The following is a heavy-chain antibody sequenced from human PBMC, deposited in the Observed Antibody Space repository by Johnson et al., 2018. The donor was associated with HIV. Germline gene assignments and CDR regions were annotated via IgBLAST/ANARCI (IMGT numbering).Heavy chain of an antibody. CDR1: GFTFRSYA. D-gene: IGHD1-26*01. V-gene: IGHV3-7*01. CDR3: ARDRGLWERNGAGAFDI. Sequence: QLVESGGDLVQPGGSLGLSCAASGFTFRSYAMHWVRQAPGKVLEWVANIKQDGSEKYYVDSVKGRFTISRDNAKNSLYLQMNSLRAEDTAVYYCARDRGLWERNGAGAFDIWGQGTMVTVSS. J-gene: IGHJ3*02. CDR2: IKQDGSEK.